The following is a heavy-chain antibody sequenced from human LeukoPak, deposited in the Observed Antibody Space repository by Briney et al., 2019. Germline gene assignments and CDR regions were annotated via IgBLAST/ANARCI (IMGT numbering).Heavy chain of an antibody. Sequence: GGSLRLSCAASGFTFSTYGMHWVRQAPGKGLEWVAFISNDGSNKKYADSVKGRFTISRDNAKNSLYLLMNSLRTEDTALYYCVKDGSPRYCSSTSCYSYYYYMDVWGKGTTVTISS. D-gene: IGHD2-2*01. V-gene: IGHV3-30*18. CDR1: GFTFSTYG. CDR3: VKDGSPRYCSSTSCYSYYYYMDV. CDR2: ISNDGSNK. J-gene: IGHJ6*03.